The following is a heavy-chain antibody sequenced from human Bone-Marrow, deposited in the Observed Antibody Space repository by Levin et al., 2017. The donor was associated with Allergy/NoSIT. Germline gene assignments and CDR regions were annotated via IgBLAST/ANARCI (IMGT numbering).Heavy chain of an antibody. D-gene: IGHD4-23*01. Sequence: LSLTCAASGFTFSDYYMSWIRQAPGKGLEWVSYISSSSSYTNYADSVKGRFTISRDNAKNSLYLQMNSLRAEDTAVYYCARENYGGNGCFDLWGRGTLVTVSS. CDR2: ISSSSSYT. V-gene: IGHV3-11*05. CDR1: GFTFSDYY. CDR3: ARENYGGNGCFDL. J-gene: IGHJ2*01.